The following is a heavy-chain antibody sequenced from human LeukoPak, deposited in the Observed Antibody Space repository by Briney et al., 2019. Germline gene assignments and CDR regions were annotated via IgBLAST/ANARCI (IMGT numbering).Heavy chain of an antibody. V-gene: IGHV3-23*01. CDR1: GFTFPRYA. Sequence: GGSLRLSCVASGFTFPRYAMNWVRQAPGQGLEWVSGIGGSGANTYYADSVKGRFTISRDNSKNTLYLQMNSLRAEDTAVYYCAKVQPTTVTTKSRKNDAFDIWGQGTMVTVSS. CDR3: AKVQPTTVTTKSRKNDAFDI. CDR2: IGGSGANT. J-gene: IGHJ3*02. D-gene: IGHD4-17*01.